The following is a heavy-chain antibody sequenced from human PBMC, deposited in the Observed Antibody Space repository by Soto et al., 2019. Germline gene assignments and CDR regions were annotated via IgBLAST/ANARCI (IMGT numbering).Heavy chain of an antibody. CDR2: IIPILGSP. D-gene: IGHD1-26*01. CDR1: GGSFRRYA. J-gene: IGHJ3*02. V-gene: IGHV1-69*01. CDR3: ASRERVDAFDI. Sequence: QVLLVQSGAEVKKPGSSVKVSCKVSGGSFRRYAISWVRQAPGQGLEWMGGIIPILGSPNYAQKFQDRVTIIADESTSTTYMELSSLISEDAAVYYCASRERVDAFDIWGQGTMVTVSS.